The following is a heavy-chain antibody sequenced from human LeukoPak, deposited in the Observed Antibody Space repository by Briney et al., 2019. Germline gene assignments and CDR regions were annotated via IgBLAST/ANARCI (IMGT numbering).Heavy chain of an antibody. CDR3: ARVTTRRVVDY. D-gene: IGHD4-17*01. J-gene: IGHJ4*02. Sequence: PSETLSLTCTVSGDSISSYYWSWIRQPPGKGLEWIGYIYYSGSTNYNPSLKSRVTISVDTSKNQFSLKLSSVTAADTAVYYCARVTTRRVVDYWGQGTLVTVSS. V-gene: IGHV4-59*01. CDR2: IYYSGST. CDR1: GDSISSYY.